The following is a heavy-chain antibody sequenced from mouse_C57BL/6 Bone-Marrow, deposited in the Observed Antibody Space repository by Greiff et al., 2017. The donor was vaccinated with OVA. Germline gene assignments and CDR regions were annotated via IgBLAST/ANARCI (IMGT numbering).Heavy chain of an antibody. D-gene: IGHD3-1*01. CDR3: ARPQLRPAMDY. CDR2: INSDGGST. V-gene: IGHV5-2*01. Sequence: EVLLVESGGGLVQPGESLKLSCESNEYAFPSHDMSWVRKTPEKRLELVAAINSDGGSTYYPDTMERRFIISRDNTKKTLYLQMSSLRAEDTAVYYCARPQLRPAMDYWGQGTSVTVSS. CDR1: EYAFPSHD. J-gene: IGHJ4*01.